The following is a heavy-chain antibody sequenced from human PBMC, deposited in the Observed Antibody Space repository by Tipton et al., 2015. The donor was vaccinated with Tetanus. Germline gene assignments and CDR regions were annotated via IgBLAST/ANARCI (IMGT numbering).Heavy chain of an antibody. CDR3: ARGRGLGPHEYLEH. Sequence: QVQLVQSGAEVKKPGASVKVSCKASGYTFKHYGVNWVRQAPGQGLEWMGWISPFNENVNYAEKFRGRLTMTTDRSTATVYMDLRSLKSDDTAIYYCARGRGLGPHEYLEHWGQRTLVTVS. CDR1: GYTFKHYG. D-gene: IGHD3/OR15-3a*01. CDR2: ISPFNENV. J-gene: IGHJ5*02. V-gene: IGHV1-18*01.